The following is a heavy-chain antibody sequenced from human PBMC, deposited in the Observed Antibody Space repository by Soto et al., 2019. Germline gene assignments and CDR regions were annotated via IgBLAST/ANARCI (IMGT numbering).Heavy chain of an antibody. CDR1: GYTFTSYD. Sequence: QVQLVQSGAEVKKPGASVKVSCKASGYTFTSYDINWVRQATGQGLEWMGWMNPNSGNTGYAQKFXXRVTVNRNTSISTAYMELSSLRSEGTAVYYWARDNVGMVDYWGQGTLVTVSS. J-gene: IGHJ4*02. V-gene: IGHV1-8*01. CDR3: ARDNVGMVDY. CDR2: MNPNSGNT. D-gene: IGHD7-27*01.